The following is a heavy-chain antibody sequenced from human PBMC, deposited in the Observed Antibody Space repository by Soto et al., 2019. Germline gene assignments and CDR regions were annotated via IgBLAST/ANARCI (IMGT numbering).Heavy chain of an antibody. J-gene: IGHJ4*02. Sequence: ASVKVSCKASGYTFTNYHLHWVRQAPGQGLEWMGIINPSGGSTSYAQKFQGRVTMTRDTSTSTFYMELSSLRSEDTAVYYCAREYVDTAMVHRVPTNSCDYWGQGTLVTVSS. CDR3: AREYVDTAMVHRVPTNSCDY. D-gene: IGHD5-18*01. V-gene: IGHV1-46*03. CDR2: INPSGGST. CDR1: GYTFTNYH.